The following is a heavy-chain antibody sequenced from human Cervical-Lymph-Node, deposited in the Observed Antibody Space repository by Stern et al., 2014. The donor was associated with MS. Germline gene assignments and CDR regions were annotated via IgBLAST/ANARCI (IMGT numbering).Heavy chain of an antibody. CDR3: AKHACTGAACPFDL. Sequence: VQLVESGPGLVKPSETLSLTCAVSGDSISSYTHYWAWIRQPPGKGLEWIGSVYYSGPTYNTPSLKSRGTIPVDTSKIPSSRGLNSVTAADTAVYYCAKHACTGAACPFDLWGQGTLVTVSS. CDR1: GDSISSYTHY. D-gene: IGHD2-8*02. CDR2: VYYSGPT. V-gene: IGHV4-39*01. J-gene: IGHJ4*02.